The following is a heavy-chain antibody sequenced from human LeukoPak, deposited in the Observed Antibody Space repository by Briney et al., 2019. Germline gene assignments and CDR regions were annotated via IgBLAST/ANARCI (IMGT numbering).Heavy chain of an antibody. CDR3: ARCLGFLIGSSWYPDAFDI. Sequence: SETLSLTCTVSGYSISGGYFWGWIRQPPGKGLEWIGVYHVGTTDYNPSLKSRVTISVDRSKNQMSLKLSSVTAADTAVYYCARCLGFLIGSSWYPDAFDIWGQGTMVTVSS. CDR2: VYHVGTT. D-gene: IGHD6-13*01. CDR1: GYSISGGYF. J-gene: IGHJ3*02. V-gene: IGHV4-38-2*02.